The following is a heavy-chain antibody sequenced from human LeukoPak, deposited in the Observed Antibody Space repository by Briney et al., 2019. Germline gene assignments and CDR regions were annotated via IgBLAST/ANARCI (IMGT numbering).Heavy chain of an antibody. V-gene: IGHV1-3*01. Sequence: GASVKVSCKASGYIFTDYAIQWVRQAPGQGLEWMGWINAGNGKTKYSQKFQGRVTITRDTSASTAYMELSGLRSDDTAVYYCARARWTFTVTTYYLDFWGQGTLVTVSS. CDR3: ARARWTFTVTTYYLDF. CDR1: GYIFTDYA. CDR2: INAGNGKT. J-gene: IGHJ4*02. D-gene: IGHD4-17*01.